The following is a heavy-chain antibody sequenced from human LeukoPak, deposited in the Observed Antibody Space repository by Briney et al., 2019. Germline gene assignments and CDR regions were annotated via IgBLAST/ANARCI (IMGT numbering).Heavy chain of an antibody. CDR2: IYSGDST. CDR1: GCSVSTNY. D-gene: IGHD4-17*01. V-gene: IGHV3-66*02. J-gene: IGHJ6*04. CDR3: ARDLTTVTETYYYYYYGMAV. Sequence: PGGSLTLTCAASGCSVSTNYMNWVRQPPGKGLERDSVIYSGDSTYYADSVTGRFTISRDNSKNTLYLQINSLRAEDTAVYYCARDLTTVTETYYYYYYGMAVWGKGTTVTVSS.